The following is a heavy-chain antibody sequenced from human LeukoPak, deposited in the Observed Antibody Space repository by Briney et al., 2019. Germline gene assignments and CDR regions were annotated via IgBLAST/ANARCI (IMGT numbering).Heavy chain of an antibody. CDR1: GGSFSGYY. CDR3: ARGGEGCTNGVCYFNY. D-gene: IGHD2-8*01. Sequence: SETLSLTCAVYGGSFSGYYWSWIRQPPGKGLEWIGEINHSGNTNYNPSLKSRVTISVDTSKNQFSLKLSSVTAADTAVYYCARGGEGCTNGVCYFNYWGQGTLVTVSS. CDR2: INHSGNT. V-gene: IGHV4-34*01. J-gene: IGHJ4*02.